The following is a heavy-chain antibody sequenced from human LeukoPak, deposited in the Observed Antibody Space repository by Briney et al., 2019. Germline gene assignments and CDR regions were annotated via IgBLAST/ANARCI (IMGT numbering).Heavy chain of an antibody. D-gene: IGHD3-22*01. V-gene: IGHV4-34*09. J-gene: IGHJ3*02. CDR2: IFYSGST. Sequence: SETLSLTCAVYGGSFSGYYWSWTRQPPGKGLEWIGYIFYSGSTNYNPSLKSRVTISVDTSKNQFSLKLSSVTAADTAVYYCARGLRQRITMIVVVPSAFDIWGQGTMVTVSS. CDR1: GGSFSGYY. CDR3: ARGLRQRITMIVVVPSAFDI.